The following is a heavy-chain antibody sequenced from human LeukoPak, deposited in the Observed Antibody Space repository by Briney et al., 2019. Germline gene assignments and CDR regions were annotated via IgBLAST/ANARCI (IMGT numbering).Heavy chain of an antibody. V-gene: IGHV4-38-2*02. J-gene: IGHJ6*03. CDR2: IYHSGST. D-gene: IGHD3-3*01. Sequence: SETLSLTCAVSGYSISSGYYWGWIRQPPGKGLGWIGSIYHSGSTYYNPSLKSRVTISVDTSKNQFSLKLSSVTAADTAVYYCARDPGGYYDFWSGYLSATMDVWGKGTTVTVSS. CDR1: GYSISSGYY. CDR3: ARDPGGYYDFWSGYLSATMDV.